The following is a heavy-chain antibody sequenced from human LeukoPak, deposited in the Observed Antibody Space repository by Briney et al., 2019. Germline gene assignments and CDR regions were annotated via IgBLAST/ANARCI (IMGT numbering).Heavy chain of an antibody. CDR2: INHSGST. V-gene: IGHV4-34*01. CDR3: ARGVRIAVAVNFDY. Sequence: SETLSLTCAVYGGSFSGYYWSWIRQPPGKGLEWIGEINHSGSTNYNPSLKSRVTISVDTSKNQFSLRLSSVTAADTAVYYCARGVRIAVAVNFDYWGQGTLVTVSS. CDR1: GGSFSGYY. J-gene: IGHJ4*02. D-gene: IGHD6-19*01.